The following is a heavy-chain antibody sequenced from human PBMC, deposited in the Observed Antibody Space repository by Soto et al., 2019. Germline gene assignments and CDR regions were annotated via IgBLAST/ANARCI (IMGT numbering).Heavy chain of an antibody. CDR2: ISAYNGNT. Sequence: ASVKVSCKASGYTNASYAISWMRQAPGQGLEWMGWISAYNGNTNYAQKLQGRVTMTTDTSTSTAYMELRSLRAEDTAIYYCVRGDNWSDEASDYWGQGTLVTVSS. J-gene: IGHJ4*02. V-gene: IGHV1-18*01. D-gene: IGHD1-1*01. CDR1: GYTNASYA. CDR3: VRGDNWSDEASDY.